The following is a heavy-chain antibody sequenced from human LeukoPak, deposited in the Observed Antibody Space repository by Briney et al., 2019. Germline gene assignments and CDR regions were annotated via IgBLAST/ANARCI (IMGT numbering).Heavy chain of an antibody. V-gene: IGHV4-34*01. CDR2: INHSGST. CDR1: GASFSGYY. Sequence: SETLSLTCAVYGASFSGYYCSWIRQPPGKGLEWIGEINHSGSTDYNPSLKSRVTISVDTSKNQFSLKLSSVTAADTAVYYCARHEGRVYSSSWRPFDYWGQGTLVTVSS. J-gene: IGHJ4*02. D-gene: IGHD6-13*01. CDR3: ARHEGRVYSSSWRPFDY.